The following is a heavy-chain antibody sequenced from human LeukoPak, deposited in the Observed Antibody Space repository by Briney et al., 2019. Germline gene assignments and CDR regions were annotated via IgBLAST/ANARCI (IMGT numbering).Heavy chain of an antibody. CDR1: GYTFTSYA. CDR2: ISTYNDYT. V-gene: IGHV1-18*04. D-gene: IGHD2/OR15-2a*01. CDR3: ARVRDSTLHLPYYFDY. J-gene: IGHJ4*02. Sequence: ASVKVSCKASGYTFTSYAISWVRQAPGQGLEWMGWISTYNDYTNYAQKLQGRVTMTTDTSTSTAYMELRSLRSDDTAVYYCARVRDSTLHLPYYFDYWGQGTLVTVSS.